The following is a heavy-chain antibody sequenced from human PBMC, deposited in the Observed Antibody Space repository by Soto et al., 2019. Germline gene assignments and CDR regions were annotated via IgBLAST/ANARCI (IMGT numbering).Heavy chain of an antibody. J-gene: IGHJ5*02. D-gene: IGHD3-22*01. CDR2: FDPEDGET. Sequence: ASVKVSCKVSGYTLTELSMHWVRQAPGKGLEWMGGFDPEDGETIYAQKFQGRVTMTEDTSTDTAYMELSSLRSEDTAVYYCAIRTKQRSYHYDSSGYYYVDWFDPWGHGTLVTVSS. CDR3: AIRTKQRSYHYDSSGYYYVDWFDP. CDR1: GYTLTELS. V-gene: IGHV1-24*01.